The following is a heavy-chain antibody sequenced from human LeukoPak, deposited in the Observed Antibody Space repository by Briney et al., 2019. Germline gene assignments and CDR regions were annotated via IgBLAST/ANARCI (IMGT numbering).Heavy chain of an antibody. Sequence: GGSLRLSCAASGFSFRGYTMHWVRQVPGKGLEWVSLISWNGVTTYYGDSVKGRFTISRNDSKNSLYLQMNSLRSEDSALYYCAASDGEQQLALWGQGTLVTVSS. CDR2: ISWNGVTT. V-gene: IGHV3-43*01. CDR3: AASDGEQQLAL. CDR1: GFSFRGYT. J-gene: IGHJ4*02. D-gene: IGHD6-13*01.